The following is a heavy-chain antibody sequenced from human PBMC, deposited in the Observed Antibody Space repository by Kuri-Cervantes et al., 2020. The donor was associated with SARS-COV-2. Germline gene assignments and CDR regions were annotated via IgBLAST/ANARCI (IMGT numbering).Heavy chain of an antibody. Sequence: SGPTLVKPTQTLTLTCSFSGFSLNTERMRVSWIRQPPGKALEWLARIEWDDSKFYTPSLRSRLTIPKDTSRNLVFLTMTDMDPEDTATYYCARTSYSRTYYFDYWGQGSLVTVSS. CDR2: IEWDDSK. V-gene: IGHV2-70*04. D-gene: IGHD6-13*01. CDR3: ARTSYSRTYYFDY. J-gene: IGHJ4*02. CDR1: GFSLNTERMR.